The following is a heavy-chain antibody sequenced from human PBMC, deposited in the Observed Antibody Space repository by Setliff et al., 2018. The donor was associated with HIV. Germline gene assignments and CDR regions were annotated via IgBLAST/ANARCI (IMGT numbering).Heavy chain of an antibody. Sequence: PGGSLRLSCAASGFTFSNYAMTWVRQAPGKGLEWVSAISASGGTTHYVDSVKGRFTISRDNSKNTLYLQMNSLRAEDTAVYYCAPTQIYPQIGWFDPWGQGTLVTVSS. CDR3: APTQIYPQIGWFDP. CDR1: GFTFSNYA. CDR2: ISASGGTT. J-gene: IGHJ5*02. D-gene: IGHD5-12*01. V-gene: IGHV3-23*01.